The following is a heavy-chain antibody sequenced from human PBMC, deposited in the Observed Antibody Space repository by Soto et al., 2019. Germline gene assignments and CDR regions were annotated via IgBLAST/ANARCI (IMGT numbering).Heavy chain of an antibody. CDR1: GGTFSSYA. D-gene: IGHD3-10*01. J-gene: IGHJ6*02. CDR3: ASSAYGSGTIPYYYYGMDV. Sequence: SVKVSCKASGGTFSSYAISWVRQAPGQGLEWMGGIIPIFGTANYAQKFQGRVTITADESTSTAYMELSSLRSEDTAVYYCASSAYGSGTIPYYYYGMDVWGQGTTVTVSS. V-gene: IGHV1-69*13. CDR2: IIPIFGTA.